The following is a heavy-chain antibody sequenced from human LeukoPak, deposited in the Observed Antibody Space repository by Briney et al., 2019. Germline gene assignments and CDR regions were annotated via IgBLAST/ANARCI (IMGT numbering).Heavy chain of an antibody. CDR2: ISGSGGST. V-gene: IGHV3-23*01. CDR3: AKDITMVRGVRDDAFDI. D-gene: IGHD3-10*01. J-gene: IGHJ3*02. Sequence: GGSLRLSCAASGFTFSSYAMSWVRQAPGKGLEWVSAISGSGGSTYYADSVKGRFTIPRDNSKNTLYLQMNSLRAEDTAVYYCAKDITMVRGVRDDAFDIWGQGTMVTVSS. CDR1: GFTFSSYA.